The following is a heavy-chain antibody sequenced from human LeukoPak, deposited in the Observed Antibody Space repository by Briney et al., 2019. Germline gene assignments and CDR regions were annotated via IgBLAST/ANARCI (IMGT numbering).Heavy chain of an antibody. D-gene: IGHD6-25*01. CDR2: INHSGST. V-gene: IGHV4-34*01. CDR1: GGSFSGYY. J-gene: IGHJ5*02. CDR3: ATSDYSYWFDP. Sequence: SETLSVTCAVYGGSFSGYYWSWIRQPPGNGLEWIGEINHSGSTNYNPSLKSRVTISVDTSKNQFSLRLTSVTATDTAVYYCATSDYSYWFDPWGQGTLVTVSS.